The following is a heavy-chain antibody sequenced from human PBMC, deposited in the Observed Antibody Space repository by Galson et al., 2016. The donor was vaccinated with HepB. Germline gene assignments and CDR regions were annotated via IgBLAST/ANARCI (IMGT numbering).Heavy chain of an antibody. V-gene: IGHV4-30-2*03. CDR1: GFTFSSNA. J-gene: IGHJ3*01. CDR2: IYYSGTT. CDR3: ARQDRAGLVNF. Sequence: LRLSCAASGFTFSSNAMTWVRQAPGKGLEWIGNIYYSGTTYYNPSLQSRVTISVDTSKNQFSLSLSFVTAADTAVYSCARQDRAGLVNFWGQGTMVTVSS. D-gene: IGHD3/OR15-3a*01.